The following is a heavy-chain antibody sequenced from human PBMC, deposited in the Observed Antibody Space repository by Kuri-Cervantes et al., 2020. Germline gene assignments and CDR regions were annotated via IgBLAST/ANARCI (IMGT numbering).Heavy chain of an antibody. CDR3: AKGYYDTSAYYQGGAFDI. Sequence: GGSLRLSCAASGFTFSSCAMSWVRQAPGKGLEWVSAISGSGGSTYYADSVKGRFTISRDNSKNTLYLQMNRLRAEDTAVYYCAKGYYDTSAYYQGGAFDIWGQGTMVTVSS. V-gene: IGHV3-23*01. J-gene: IGHJ3*02. CDR1: GFTFSSCA. D-gene: IGHD3-22*01. CDR2: ISGSGGST.